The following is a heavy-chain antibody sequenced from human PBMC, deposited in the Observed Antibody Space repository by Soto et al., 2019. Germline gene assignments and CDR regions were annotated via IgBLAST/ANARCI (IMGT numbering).Heavy chain of an antibody. J-gene: IGHJ4*02. CDR1: GFTFSSYA. D-gene: IGHD6-13*01. Sequence: GGSLRLSCAASGFTFSSYAMSWVRQAPGKGLEWVSAISGSGGSTYYADSVKGRFTISRDNAKNTLYLQMNSLRAEDTAVYYCAKAVVLSPGIADYWGQGTLVTVSS. CDR2: ISGSGGST. CDR3: AKAVVLSPGIADY. V-gene: IGHV3-23*01.